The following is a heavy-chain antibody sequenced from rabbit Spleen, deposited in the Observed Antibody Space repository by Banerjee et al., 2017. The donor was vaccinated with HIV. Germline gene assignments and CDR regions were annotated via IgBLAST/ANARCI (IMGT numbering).Heavy chain of an antibody. CDR2: ISSGNSGYT. D-gene: IGHD1-1*01. CDR1: GFSFSSSYY. Sequence: QSLEESGGDLVKPGASLTLTCTASGFSFSSSYYMCWVRQAPGKELEWIACISSGNSGYTYYATWATGRFTCSKPSSTTVTLQMTSLTAADTATYFCARDLTDVIGWNFGWWGQGTLVTVS. J-gene: IGHJ4*01. V-gene: IGHV1S40*01. CDR3: ARDLTDVIGWNFGW.